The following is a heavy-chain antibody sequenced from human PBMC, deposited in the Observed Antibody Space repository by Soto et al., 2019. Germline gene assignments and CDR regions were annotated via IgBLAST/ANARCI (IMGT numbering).Heavy chain of an antibody. CDR1: GFPFTSSA. V-gene: IGHV1-58*01. CDR3: ARGRDRAVPSAIDIDGP. CDR2: IVVGSGNT. D-gene: IGHD3-10*01. Sequence: ASVKVSCTASGFPFTSSAVQWVRHARGQRLEWIGWIVVGSGNTNYAQKFQERVTITRDMSTSTGYMEVSRLRYDDMALYYCARGRDRAVPSAIDIDGPWGQGTLVTVSS. J-gene: IGHJ5*02.